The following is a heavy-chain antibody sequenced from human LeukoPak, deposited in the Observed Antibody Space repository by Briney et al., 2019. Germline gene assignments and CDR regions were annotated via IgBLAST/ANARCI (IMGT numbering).Heavy chain of an antibody. CDR1: GFTFSSYA. V-gene: IGHV3-30*04. D-gene: IGHD1-26*01. CDR2: ISYDGSNK. J-gene: IGHJ4*02. CDR3: ASLKGSYVFDY. Sequence: GGSLRLSCAASGFTFSSYAMHWVRQAPGKGLEWVAVISYDGSNKYYADSVKGRFTISRDNSKNTLYLQMNSLRAEDTAVYYCASLKGSYVFDYWGQGTLVTVSS.